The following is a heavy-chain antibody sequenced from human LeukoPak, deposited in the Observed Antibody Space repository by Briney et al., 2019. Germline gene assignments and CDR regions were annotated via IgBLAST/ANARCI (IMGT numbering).Heavy chain of an antibody. D-gene: IGHD3-3*01. CDR3: AREASYSDFWSGSSYYALDA. Sequence: PSETLSLTCTVSGGSISSGDHFWSWIRQHPGMGLEWIGYIFYSGNTYYNPSRRSRVTMSVDTSKNQFALKLSSVTAADTAVYFCAREASYSDFWSGSSYYALDAWGQGTTVTVSS. CDR2: IFYSGNT. J-gene: IGHJ6*02. CDR1: GGSISSGDHF. V-gene: IGHV4-31*03.